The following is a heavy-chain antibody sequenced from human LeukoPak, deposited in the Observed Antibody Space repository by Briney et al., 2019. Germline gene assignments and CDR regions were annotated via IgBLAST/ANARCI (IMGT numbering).Heavy chain of an antibody. CDR1: GDSLSSNSAT. V-gene: IGHV6-1*01. CDR3: ARGNGYPFDY. J-gene: IGHJ4*02. CDR2: TYYRSKWYN. D-gene: IGHD3-16*01. Sequence: SQTLSLTCAITGDSLSSNSATWNWLRQTPSRGLEWLGRTYYRSKWYNDYAVSVKGRVTINPDASKKQFSLQLNSVTPEDTAMYYCARGNGYPFDYWGQGTLVTVSS.